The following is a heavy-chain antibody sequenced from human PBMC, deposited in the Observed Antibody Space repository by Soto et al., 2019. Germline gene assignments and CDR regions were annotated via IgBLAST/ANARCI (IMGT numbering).Heavy chain of an antibody. V-gene: IGHV4-39*01. CDR2: IYYSGST. CDR3: ARHPNENTYCSGGSCYSWYFDL. J-gene: IGHJ2*01. Sequence: QLQLQESGPGLVKPSETLSLTCTVSGGSISSSSYYWGWIRQPPGKGLEWIGSIYYSGSTYYNPSLKSRVTISVDTSKNQFSLKLSSVTAADTAVYYCARHPNENTYCSGGSCYSWYFDLWGRGTLVTVSS. D-gene: IGHD2-15*01. CDR1: GGSISSSSYY.